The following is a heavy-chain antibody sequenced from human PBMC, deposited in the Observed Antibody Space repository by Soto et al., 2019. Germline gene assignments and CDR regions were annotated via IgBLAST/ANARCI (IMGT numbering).Heavy chain of an antibody. J-gene: IGHJ6*02. CDR1: GGSISSSSYY. CDR2: IYYSGST. CDR3: ARHLYYYYGMDV. V-gene: IGHV4-39*01. Sequence: KTSETLSLTCTVSGGSISSSSYYWGWIRQPPGKGLEWIGSIYYSGSTYYNPSLKSRVTISVDTSKNQFSLKLSSVTAADTAVYYCARHLYYYYGMDVWGQGTTVTVSS.